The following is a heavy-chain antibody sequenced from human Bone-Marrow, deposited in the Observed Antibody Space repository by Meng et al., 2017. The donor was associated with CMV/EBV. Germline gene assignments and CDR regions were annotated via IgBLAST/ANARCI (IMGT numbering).Heavy chain of an antibody. CDR2: INPNSGGT. D-gene: IGHD3-9*01. CDR1: GYTFTGYY. CDR3: ATNYDILTGYYRGYYFAY. Sequence: ASVKVSCKASGYTFTGYYMHWVRQAPGQGLEWMGWINPNSGGTNYAQKFQGRVTMTRDTSISTAYMELSRLRSDDTAVYYCATNYDILTGYYRGYYFAYWGQGPLVTVYS. J-gene: IGHJ4*02. V-gene: IGHV1-2*02.